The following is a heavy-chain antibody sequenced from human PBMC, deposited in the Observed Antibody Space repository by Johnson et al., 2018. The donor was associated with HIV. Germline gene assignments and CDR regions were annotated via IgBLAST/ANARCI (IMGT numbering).Heavy chain of an antibody. CDR1: GFTFSSYA. CDR2: ISYDGSNK. J-gene: IGHJ3*02. V-gene: IGHV3-30*14. D-gene: IGHD3-9*01. CDR3: AIKSYYVLLTGQGGAFDI. Sequence: QVQLVESGGGVVQPGRSLRLSCAASGFTFSSYAMHWVRQAPGKGLEWVAVISYDGSNKYYADSVKGRFTITRDNSKKQRYLQMNSLGAEDTAVYYWAIKSYYVLLTGQGGAFDIWGQGTMVTVSS.